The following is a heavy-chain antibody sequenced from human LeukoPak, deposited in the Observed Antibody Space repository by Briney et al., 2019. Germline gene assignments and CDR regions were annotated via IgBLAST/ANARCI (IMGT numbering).Heavy chain of an antibody. J-gene: IGHJ4*02. D-gene: IGHD3-9*01. CDR1: GFTFNIYS. V-gene: IGHV3-30*04. CDR2: TSHDESTK. CDR3: ARSRLGLWLSVIDY. Sequence: GRSLGLSCEASGFTFNIYSMYWIRQTPDKGLEWLAVTSHDESTKLYADSVKGRFTISRDNSKNTVYLLMNSLRLDDTGIYYCARSRLGLWLSVIDYWGQGSLVTVSA.